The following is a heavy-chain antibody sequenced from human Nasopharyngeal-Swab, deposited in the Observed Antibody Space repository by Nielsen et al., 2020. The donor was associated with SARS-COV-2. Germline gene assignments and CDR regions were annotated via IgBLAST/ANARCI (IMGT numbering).Heavy chain of an antibody. CDR1: GYSFTSYW. CDR3: ARQSGSYYDIADAFDI. V-gene: IGHV5-51*01. CDR2: IYPGDSDT. J-gene: IGHJ3*02. Sequence: VESLVISCVGSGYSFTSYWIGWVRQMPGKGLEWMGIIYPGDSDTRYSPSFQGQVTISADKSISTAYLQWSSLKASDTAMYYCARQSGSYYDIADAFDIWGQGTMVTVSS. D-gene: IGHD1-26*01.